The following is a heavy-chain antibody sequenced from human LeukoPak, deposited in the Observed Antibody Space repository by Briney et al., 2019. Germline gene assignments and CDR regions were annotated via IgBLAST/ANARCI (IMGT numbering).Heavy chain of an antibody. CDR3: ARDHVDPTMGHS. Sequence: ASVKVSCKASGYTFTGYYMHWVRQAPGQGLEWMGWINPNSGGTNYAQKFQGRVTMTRDTSISTAYMDLSRLRSDDTAVYYCARDHVDPTMGHSWGQGTLVTVSS. D-gene: IGHD5-18*01. V-gene: IGHV1-2*02. CDR1: GYTFTGYY. J-gene: IGHJ4*02. CDR2: INPNSGGT.